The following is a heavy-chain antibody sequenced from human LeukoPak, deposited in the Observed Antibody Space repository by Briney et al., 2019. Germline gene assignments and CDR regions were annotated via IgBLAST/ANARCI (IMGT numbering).Heavy chain of an antibody. CDR3: ARDGAFSSSSWYYFDY. V-gene: IGHV1-69*04. J-gene: IGHJ4*02. D-gene: IGHD6-13*01. Sequence: ASVKVSCKASGGTFSSYAISWVRQARGQGLEWMGRIIPIFGIANYAQKFQGRVTITADKSTSTAYMELSSLRSEDTAVYYCARDGAFSSSSWYYFDYWGQGTLVTVSS. CDR2: IIPIFGIA. CDR1: GGTFSSYA.